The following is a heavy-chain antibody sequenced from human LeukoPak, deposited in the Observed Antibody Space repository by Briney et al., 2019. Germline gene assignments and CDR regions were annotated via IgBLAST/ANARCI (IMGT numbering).Heavy chain of an antibody. CDR2: IYDSGSS. V-gene: IGHV4-31*03. CDR1: GGSISSGGYY. Sequence: SQTLSLTCTVSGGSISSGGYYWSWIRQYPGNGLEWIAYIYDSGSSYYSPSLKSRITTSVDTSKSQFSLKLSSVTAADTAVYYCARCYASGDVFDIWGQGTMVTVSS. D-gene: IGHD3-10*01. J-gene: IGHJ3*02. CDR3: ARCYASGDVFDI.